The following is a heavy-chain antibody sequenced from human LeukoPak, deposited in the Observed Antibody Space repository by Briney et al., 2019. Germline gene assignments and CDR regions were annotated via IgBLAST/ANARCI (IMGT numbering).Heavy chain of an antibody. CDR2: IYTSGST. V-gene: IGHV4-4*07. D-gene: IGHD3-10*01. Sequence: SETLSLTCTVSGGSISSYYWSWIRQPAGKGLEWIGRIYTSGSTNYNPSLKSRVTISVDTSKNQFSLKLSSVTAADTAVYYCARGYYPYNWSDPWGQGTLVTVSS. CDR3: ARGYYPYNWSDP. CDR1: GGSISSYY. J-gene: IGHJ5*02.